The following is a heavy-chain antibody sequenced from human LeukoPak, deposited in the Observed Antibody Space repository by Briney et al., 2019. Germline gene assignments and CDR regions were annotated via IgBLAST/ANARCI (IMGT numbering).Heavy chain of an antibody. Sequence: GGSLRLSFASSGFTFSNYRMNCVRQAPGRELEGVSYISSSSSTIYYVDSLKGRFNISRENAKNSLYLQMNSLRAEDTAVYYCAKGGLRSGYWFAHWGQGTLDSVSS. V-gene: IGHV3-48*01. D-gene: IGHD3-9*01. CDR2: ISSSSSTI. CDR3: AKGGLRSGYWFAH. J-gene: IGHJ5*02. CDR1: GFTFSNYR.